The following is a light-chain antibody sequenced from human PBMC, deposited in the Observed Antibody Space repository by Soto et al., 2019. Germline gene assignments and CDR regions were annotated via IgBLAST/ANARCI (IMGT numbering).Light chain of an antibody. J-gene: IGLJ2*01. V-gene: IGLV2-14*01. CDR2: EVN. CDR3: NSHTTNRSLV. CDR1: SSDVGTYDY. Sequence: QSVLTQPASVTGAPGQSITISCTGSSSDVGTYDYVSWYQQHPGKAPKLMIYEVNNRPSGVSDRFSGSKSGNTRSLTISGLQAEDEADYYCNSHTTNRSLVFGGGTEVTVL.